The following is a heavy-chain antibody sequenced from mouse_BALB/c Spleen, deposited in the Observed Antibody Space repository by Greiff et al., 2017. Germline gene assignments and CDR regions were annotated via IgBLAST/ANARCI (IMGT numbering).Heavy chain of an antibody. J-gene: IGHJ2*01. CDR3: SRWGDYDAGTFDY. Sequence: EVHLVESGPELVKPGASVKMSCKASGYTFTSYVMHWVKQKPGQGLEWIGYINPYNDGTKYNEKFKGKATLTSDKSSSTAYMELSSLTSEDSAVYYCSRWGDYDAGTFDYWGQGTTLTVSS. D-gene: IGHD2-4*01. V-gene: IGHV1-14*01. CDR1: GYTFTSYV. CDR2: INPYNDGT.